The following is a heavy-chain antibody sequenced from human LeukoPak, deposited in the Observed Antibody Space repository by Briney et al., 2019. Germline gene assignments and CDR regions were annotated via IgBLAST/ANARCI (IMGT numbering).Heavy chain of an antibody. Sequence: ASVKVSCKASGYTFTSYGISWVRQAPGQGLEWMGWISAYNGNTNYAQKLQGRVTMTTDTSTGTAYMELRSLRSDDTAVYYCARDRIRFTMIVVDPGYWGQGTLVTVSS. V-gene: IGHV1-18*01. CDR2: ISAYNGNT. D-gene: IGHD3-22*01. CDR3: ARDRIRFTMIVVDPGY. J-gene: IGHJ4*02. CDR1: GYTFTSYG.